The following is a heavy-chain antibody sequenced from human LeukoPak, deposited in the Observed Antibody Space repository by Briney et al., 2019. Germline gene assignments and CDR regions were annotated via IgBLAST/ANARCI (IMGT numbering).Heavy chain of an antibody. CDR1: GYTFTSYG. CDR3: ARGSYSSPQGSFDY. Sequence: ASVKVSRKASGYTFTSYGISWVRQAPGQGLEWMGWISAYNGNTNYAQKLQGRVTMTTDTSTSTAYMELSSLRSEDTAVYYCARGSYSSPQGSFDYWGQGTLVTVSS. CDR2: ISAYNGNT. J-gene: IGHJ4*02. V-gene: IGHV1-18*01. D-gene: IGHD6-13*01.